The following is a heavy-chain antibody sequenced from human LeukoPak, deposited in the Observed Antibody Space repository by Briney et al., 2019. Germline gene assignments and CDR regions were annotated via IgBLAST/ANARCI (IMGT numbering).Heavy chain of an antibody. Sequence: GGSLRLSCAASGFTLSNHWMTWVRQVPGRGPEWVANVNRDGSETYYLDSVKGRFTTSRDNAKNSLSLQMNSLRAEDTAVYYCASNYGGWGQGTLVTVSS. D-gene: IGHD4-11*01. V-gene: IGHV3-7*03. J-gene: IGHJ4*02. CDR2: VNRDGSET. CDR1: GFTLSNHW. CDR3: ASNYGG.